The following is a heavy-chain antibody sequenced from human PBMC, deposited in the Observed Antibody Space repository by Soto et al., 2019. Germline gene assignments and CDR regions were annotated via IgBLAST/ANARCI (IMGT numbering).Heavy chain of an antibody. CDR3: AKDLWHSSGYSYY. D-gene: IGHD3-22*01. CDR2: ISGSGGSI. J-gene: IGHJ4*02. CDR1: GFTFSSYA. Sequence: EVQLLESGGGLVQPGGSLRLSCAASGFTFSSYAMSWVRQAPGKGLEWVSAISGSGGSIYYADSVKGRFTISRDNSKNTLYLQMNSLRAEDTAVYYCAKDLWHSSGYSYYWGQGTLVTVSS. V-gene: IGHV3-23*01.